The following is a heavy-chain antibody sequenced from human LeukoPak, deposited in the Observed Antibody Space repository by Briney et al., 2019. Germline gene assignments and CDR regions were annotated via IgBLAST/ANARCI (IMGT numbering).Heavy chain of an antibody. CDR3: AKAPEAEYYDILTGYYSAFDY. CDR2: ISGSCRST. J-gene: IGHJ4*02. CDR1: GFTFSSYA. Sequence: GGSLRLPCSASGFTFSSYAMSWVRQAPGKGLGLVSAISGSCRSTCYADSVKRRFTISRDNSKNTLYLQMNSLRAEDTAVYYCAKAPEAEYYDILTGYYSAFDYWGQGTLVTVSS. D-gene: IGHD3-9*01. V-gene: IGHV3-23*01.